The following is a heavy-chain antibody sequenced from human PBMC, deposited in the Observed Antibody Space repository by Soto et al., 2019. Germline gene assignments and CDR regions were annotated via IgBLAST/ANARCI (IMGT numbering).Heavy chain of an antibody. D-gene: IGHD5-18*01. CDR1: GLTFTSYS. CDR2: ISSSSSTI. Sequence: EVQLVESGGCLVQPGGSLRLSCAASGLTFTSYSMNWVRQAPGKGLEWVSFISSSSSTIYYADSVKGRFTISRDNAKNSLYLQMNSLRDEDTAVYYCARDRGYTYGFDFWGQGALVTVSS. J-gene: IGHJ4*02. V-gene: IGHV3-48*02. CDR3: ARDRGYTYGFDF.